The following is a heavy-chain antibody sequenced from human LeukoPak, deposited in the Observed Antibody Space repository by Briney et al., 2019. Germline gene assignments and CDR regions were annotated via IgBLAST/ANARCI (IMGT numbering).Heavy chain of an antibody. Sequence: KPSETLSLTCTVSGGSISSGGYQWRWIRQHPGKGLEWIGYIYYSGSTYYNPSLKSRVTISVDTSTNQFSLKLSSVTAADTAVCYCARGANYFDYWGQGTLVTVSS. CDR1: GGSISSGGYQ. V-gene: IGHV4-31*03. D-gene: IGHD1-26*01. CDR3: ARGANYFDY. J-gene: IGHJ4*02. CDR2: IYYSGST.